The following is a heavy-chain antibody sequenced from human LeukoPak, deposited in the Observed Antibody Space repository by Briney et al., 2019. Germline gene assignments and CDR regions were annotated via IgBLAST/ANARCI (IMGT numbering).Heavy chain of an antibody. CDR1: GFTFSSYA. Sequence: QAGGSLRLSCAASGFTFSSYAIHWVRQAPGKGLEWVAVISYDGRDKHYADSVKGRFTISRDNSKNTLYLQMNSLRAEDTAVYYCAKDLKGIAAYYFDFWGQGALVTVSS. J-gene: IGHJ4*02. CDR3: AKDLKGIAAYYFDF. CDR2: ISYDGRDK. V-gene: IGHV3-30*04. D-gene: IGHD6-13*01.